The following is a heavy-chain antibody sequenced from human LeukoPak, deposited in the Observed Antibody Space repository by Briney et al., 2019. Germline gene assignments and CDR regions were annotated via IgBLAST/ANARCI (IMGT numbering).Heavy chain of an antibody. D-gene: IGHD6-19*01. J-gene: IGHJ4*02. CDR3: ASLSPYSSGWYEVAY. CDR1: GFTFSSYA. CDR2: ISGSGGST. Sequence: PGGSLRLSCAASGFTFSSYAMSWVRQAPGKGLEWVPAISGSGGSTYYADSVKGRFTISRDNSKNTLYLQMNSLRAEDTAVYYCASLSPYSSGWYEVAYWGQGTLVTVSS. V-gene: IGHV3-23*01.